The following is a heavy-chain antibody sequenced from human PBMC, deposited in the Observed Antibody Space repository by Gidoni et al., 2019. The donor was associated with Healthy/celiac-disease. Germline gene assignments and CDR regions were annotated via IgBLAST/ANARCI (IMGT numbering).Heavy chain of an antibody. J-gene: IGHJ4*02. D-gene: IGHD5-12*01. Sequence: QVQLQESGPGLVKHSETLSLTCTVPGGHISSYFWSRLRQPPGKGLGWFGYIYYSGSTNFNPSLKRRVTISIDTSKNQFSLKLSSVTAADTAVYYCARGWEVDNQSVGFWGQGTLVTVSS. CDR3: ARGWEVDNQSVGF. V-gene: IGHV4-59*01. CDR1: GGHISSYF. CDR2: IYYSGST.